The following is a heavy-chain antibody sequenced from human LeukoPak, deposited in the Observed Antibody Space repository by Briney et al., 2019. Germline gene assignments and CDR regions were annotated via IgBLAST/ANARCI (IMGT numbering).Heavy chain of an antibody. J-gene: IGHJ3*02. CDR2: IWSDGINR. Sequence: PGRSLRLSCVASGLTFTTYAMHGVRKAPGKGLDGVAVIWSDGINRFYADSVKGRFTFSRDNSKNTLSLQMDSLRVEDTAVYCCVKERGPFDAFDIWGHGTVVTVSS. CDR1: GLTFTTYA. CDR3: VKERGPFDAFDI. V-gene: IGHV3-33*06.